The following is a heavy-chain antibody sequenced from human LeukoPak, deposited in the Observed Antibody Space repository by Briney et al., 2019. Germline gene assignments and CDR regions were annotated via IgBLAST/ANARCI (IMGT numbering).Heavy chain of an antibody. CDR1: GGSISSYY. CDR2: IYYTGST. J-gene: IGHJ4*02. CDR3: ARPRRDGYSLYFDY. D-gene: IGHD5-24*01. V-gene: IGHV4-59*08. Sequence: PSETLSLTCTVTGGSISSYYWSWIRQPPGKGLEWIGYIYYTGSTNYNPSLKSRVTISVDTSKNQFSLKLSSVTAADTAVYYCARPRRDGYSLYFDYWGQGTLVTVSS.